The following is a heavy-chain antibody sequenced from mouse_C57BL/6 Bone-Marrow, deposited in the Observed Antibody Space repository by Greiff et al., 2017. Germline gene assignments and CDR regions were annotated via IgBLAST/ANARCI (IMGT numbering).Heavy chain of an antibody. V-gene: IGHV1-76*01. CDR3: ARDDGYYVWFAY. CDR2: IYPGSGNT. D-gene: IGHD2-3*01. Sequence: QVQLQQSGAELVRPGASVKLSCTASGFNIKDYYMHWVKQRPEQGLEWIARIYPGSGNTYYNEKFKGKATLTAEKSSSTAYMQLSSLTSEDSAVXFCARDDGYYVWFAYWGQGTLVTVSA. J-gene: IGHJ3*01. CDR1: GFNIKDYY.